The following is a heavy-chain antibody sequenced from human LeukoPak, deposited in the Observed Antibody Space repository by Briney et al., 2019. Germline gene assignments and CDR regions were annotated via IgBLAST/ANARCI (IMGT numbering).Heavy chain of an antibody. CDR3: ARVLVDTAYDY. D-gene: IGHD5-18*01. J-gene: IGHJ4*02. CDR1: GYTFTSYV. Sequence: GASVKVSCKASGYTFTSYVIHWVRQAPGQRLEWMGWINAGDGNTRYSQKFQDRVTFTRDTSASTAYMELSSLRSEDTAVYYCARVLVDTAYDYWGQGTLVTVSS. V-gene: IGHV1-3*01. CDR2: INAGDGNT.